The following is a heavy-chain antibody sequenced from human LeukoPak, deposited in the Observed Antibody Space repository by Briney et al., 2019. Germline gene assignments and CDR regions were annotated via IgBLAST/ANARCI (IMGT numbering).Heavy chain of an antibody. V-gene: IGHV1-2*04. D-gene: IGHD6-13*01. CDR2: INPNSGGT. CDR1: GGTFSSYA. CDR3: AVQVNASSSWNGNGMDV. Sequence: ASVKVSCKASGGTFSSYAISWVRQAPGQGLEWMGWINPNSGGTNYAQKFQGWVTMTRDTSISTAYMELSRLRSDDTAVYYCAVQVNASSSWNGNGMDVWGQGTTVTVSS. J-gene: IGHJ6*02.